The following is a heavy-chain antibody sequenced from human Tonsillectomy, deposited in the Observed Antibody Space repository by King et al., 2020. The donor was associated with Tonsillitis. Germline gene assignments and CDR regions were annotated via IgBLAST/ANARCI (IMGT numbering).Heavy chain of an antibody. CDR2: ISSSSSYI. CDR1: GFTFSSYS. J-gene: IGHJ2*01. CDR3: ARDRRIVVVPAAIPWYFEL. D-gene: IGHD2-2*01. Sequence: VQLVESGGGLVKPGGSLRLSCAASGFTFSSYSMNWVRQAPGKGLEWVSSISSSSSYIYYAESVKGRFTISRDNAKNSLYLQMNSLRAEDTAVYYCARDRRIVVVPAAIPWYFELWGRGTLVTVSS. V-gene: IGHV3-21*01.